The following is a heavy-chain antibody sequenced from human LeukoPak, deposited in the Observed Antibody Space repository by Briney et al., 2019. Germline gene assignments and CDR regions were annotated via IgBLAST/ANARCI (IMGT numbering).Heavy chain of an antibody. J-gene: IGHJ3*02. Sequence: PGGSLRLSCAASRFIFSSYAMHWVRQAPGKGLEWVAVLSYDGSDKYYADSVKGRFTISRDNSRNTLYLQMNSLRTEDTAMYYCARGGSSWDFAFDIWGQGTMATVSS. CDR2: LSYDGSDK. CDR1: RFIFSSYA. CDR3: ARGGSSWDFAFDI. V-gene: IGHV3-30*04. D-gene: IGHD6-13*01.